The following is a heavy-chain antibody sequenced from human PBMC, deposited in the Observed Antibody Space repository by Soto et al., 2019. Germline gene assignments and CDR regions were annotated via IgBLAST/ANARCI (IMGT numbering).Heavy chain of an antibody. CDR3: ARSITDYYDSSGYYDDY. CDR1: GFIFSSYA. CDR2: ISGSGGST. Sequence: GGSLRLSCAASGFIFSSYAMSWVRQAPGKGLEWVSAISGSGGSTYYADSVKGRFTISRDNTKNSLYLQMNSLRAEDTAVYYCARSITDYYDSSGYYDDYWGQGTLVTVSS. V-gene: IGHV3-23*01. J-gene: IGHJ4*02. D-gene: IGHD3-22*01.